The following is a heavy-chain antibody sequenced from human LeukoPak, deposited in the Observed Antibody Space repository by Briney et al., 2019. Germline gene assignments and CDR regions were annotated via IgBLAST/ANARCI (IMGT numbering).Heavy chain of an antibody. Sequence: GASVKVSCKASGYTFTGYYIHWVRQAPGRGLEWMGRVDPNSGGTNLARKFLGRVTMARDTSISTAYMELSRLRSDDTAVYYCAKDPSLDYFDYWGQGTLVTVSS. CDR2: VDPNSGGT. J-gene: IGHJ4*02. V-gene: IGHV1-2*06. CDR3: AKDPSLDYFDY. CDR1: GYTFTGYY.